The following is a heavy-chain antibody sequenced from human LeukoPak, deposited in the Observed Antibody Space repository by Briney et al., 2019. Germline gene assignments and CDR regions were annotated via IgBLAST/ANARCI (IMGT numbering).Heavy chain of an antibody. CDR3: ARGSYCSSTSCYHRPAKRYYYGMDV. CDR1: GGSFSGYY. V-gene: IGHV4-34*01. CDR2: INHSGST. J-gene: IGHJ6*02. D-gene: IGHD2-2*01. Sequence: SETLSLTCAVYGGSFSGYYWSWIRQPPGKGLEWIGEINHSGSTNYNPSLKSRVTISVDTSKNQFSLKLSSVTAADTAVYYCARGSYCSSTSCYHRPAKRYYYGMDVWGQGTTVTVSS.